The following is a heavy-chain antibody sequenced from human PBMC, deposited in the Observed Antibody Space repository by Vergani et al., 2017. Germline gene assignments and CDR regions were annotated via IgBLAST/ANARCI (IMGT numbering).Heavy chain of an antibody. CDR3: ASSYVRYYYYYMDV. D-gene: IGHD1-26*01. Sequence: QVQLQESGPGLVKPSETLSLTCTVSGGSISSYYWSWIRQPPGKGLEWIGYIYYSGSTNYNPSLKSRVTISVDTSKNQLSLKLSSVTAADTAVYYCASSYVRYYYYYMDVWGKGTTVTVSS. CDR1: GGSISSYY. J-gene: IGHJ6*03. CDR2: IYYSGST. V-gene: IGHV4-59*01.